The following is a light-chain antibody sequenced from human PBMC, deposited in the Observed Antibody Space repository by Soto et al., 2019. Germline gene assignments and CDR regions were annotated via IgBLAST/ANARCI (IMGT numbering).Light chain of an antibody. J-gene: IGLJ2*01. CDR3: SSYTGTNVI. CDR1: LSDVGGQNL. CDR2: DVN. V-gene: IGLV2-8*01. Sequence: QSALTQPPSASGSPGQSVTISCTGTLSDVGGQNLVSWYRQDPGKAPKLIIYDVNQRPSGVPDRFSGSKSGSTASLTVSGLQAEDEANYYCSSYTGTNVIFGGGTKL.